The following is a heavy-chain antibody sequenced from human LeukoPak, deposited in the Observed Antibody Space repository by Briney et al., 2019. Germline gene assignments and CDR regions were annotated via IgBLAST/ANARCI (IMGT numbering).Heavy chain of an antibody. Sequence: PGGSLRLSCAASGFTFSSYAMSWVRQAPGKGLEWVSAISGSGGSTYYADSVKGRFTISRDNSKNTLYLQMNSLRAEDTAVYYCAKGVPAHMARGVSWFDPWGQGTLVTVSS. CDR3: AKGVPAHMARGVSWFDP. D-gene: IGHD3-10*01. CDR2: ISGSGGST. V-gene: IGHV3-23*01. CDR1: GFTFSSYA. J-gene: IGHJ5*02.